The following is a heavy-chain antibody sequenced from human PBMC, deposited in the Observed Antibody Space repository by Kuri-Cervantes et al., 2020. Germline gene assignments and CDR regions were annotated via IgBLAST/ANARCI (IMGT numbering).Heavy chain of an antibody. Sequence: LTCAASGFIFREYYMSWIRQAPGKGLEWLSYISSSGSTVYYADSVKGRFTVSRDNAKKSLFLQMNSLKAEDTAVYYCARDIDFGAPPSEWFQYWGQGTLVTVSS. CDR2: ISSSGSTV. D-gene: IGHD4-17*01. CDR1: GFIFREYY. CDR3: ARDIDFGAPPSEWFQY. J-gene: IGHJ1*01. V-gene: IGHV3-11*01.